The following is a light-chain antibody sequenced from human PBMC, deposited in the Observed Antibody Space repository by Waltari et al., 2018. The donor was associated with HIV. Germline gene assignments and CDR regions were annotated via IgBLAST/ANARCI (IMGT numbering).Light chain of an antibody. CDR2: DAS. J-gene: IGKJ2*01. V-gene: IGKV3-11*01. CDR3: QQRRET. CDR1: QSVSSY. Sequence: EIVLTQSPATLSLSPGERHTLSCRPSQSVSSYLAWYQQKPGQAPSLLIYDASNRATGIPARFSGSGSGTDFTITISSLEPEDFAVYYYQQRRETFGQGTKLEIK.